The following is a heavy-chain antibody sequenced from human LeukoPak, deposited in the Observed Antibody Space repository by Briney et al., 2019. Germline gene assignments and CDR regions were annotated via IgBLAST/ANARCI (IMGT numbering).Heavy chain of an antibody. CDR3: ARDKYYYGSGSYLEFFDY. CDR1: GGSISSGDYY. D-gene: IGHD3-10*01. Sequence: SETLSLTCTVYGGSISSGDYYWSWIRQPPGKGLEWIGYIYYSGSTYYNPSLKSRVTISVDTSKNQFSLKLSSVTAADTAVYYCARDKYYYGSGSYLEFFDYWGQGTLVTVAS. J-gene: IGHJ4*02. V-gene: IGHV4-30-4*02. CDR2: IYYSGST.